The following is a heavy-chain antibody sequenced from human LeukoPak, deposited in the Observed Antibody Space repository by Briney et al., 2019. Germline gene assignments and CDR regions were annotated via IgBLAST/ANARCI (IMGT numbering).Heavy chain of an antibody. D-gene: IGHD3-3*01. V-gene: IGHV4-39*07. CDR2: INHSGST. J-gene: IGHJ5*02. CDR1: GGSISSSSYY. CDR3: AIKYYDFWSGYYNWFDP. Sequence: SETLSLTCTVSGGSISSSSYYWSWIRQPPGTGLEWIGEINHSGSTNYNPSLKSRVTISVDTSKNQFSLKLSSVTAADTAVYYCAIKYYDFWSGYYNWFDPWGQGTLVTVSS.